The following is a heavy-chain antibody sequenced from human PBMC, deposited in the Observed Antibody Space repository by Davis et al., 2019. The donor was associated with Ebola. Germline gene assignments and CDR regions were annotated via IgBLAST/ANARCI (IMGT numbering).Heavy chain of an antibody. D-gene: IGHD5-18*01. CDR1: GGSISSSSYY. Sequence: PSETLSLTCTVSGGSISSSSYYWGWLRQPPGRGLAWIGSMYYSGSTYYNPSLKSRVTISVDTSKNQFSLKLSSVTAADTAVYYCARHPDTDFDYWGQGILVTVSS. CDR3: ARHPDTDFDY. V-gene: IGHV4-39*01. J-gene: IGHJ4*02. CDR2: MYYSGST.